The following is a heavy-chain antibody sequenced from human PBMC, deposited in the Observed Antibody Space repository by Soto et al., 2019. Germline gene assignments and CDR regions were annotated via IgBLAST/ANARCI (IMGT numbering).Heavy chain of an antibody. D-gene: IGHD2-15*01. J-gene: IGHJ4*02. V-gene: IGHV4-59*01. CDR3: ARDFCSGGSCYSEKRYFDY. CDR2: IYYSGST. CDR1: GGSISSYY. Sequence: SETLSLTCTVSGGSISSYYWSWIRQPPGKGLEWIGYIYYSGSTNYIPSLKSRVTISVDTSKNQFFLKLSSVTAADTAVYYCARDFCSGGSCYSEKRYFDYWGQGTLVTVSS.